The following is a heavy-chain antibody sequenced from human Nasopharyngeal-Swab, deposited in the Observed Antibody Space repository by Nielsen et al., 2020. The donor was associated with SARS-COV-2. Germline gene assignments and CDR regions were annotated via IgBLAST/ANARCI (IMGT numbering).Heavy chain of an antibody. CDR2: IYPGDSDT. V-gene: IGHV5-51*01. CDR3: ARQEYSGYDHHYFDY. Sequence: KVSCKGSGYSFTSYWIGWVRQMPGKGLEWMGIIYPGDSDTRYSPPFQGQVTISADKSISTAYLQWSSLKASDTAMYYCARQEYSGYDHHYFDYWGQGTLVTVSS. J-gene: IGHJ4*02. CDR1: GYSFTSYW. D-gene: IGHD5-12*01.